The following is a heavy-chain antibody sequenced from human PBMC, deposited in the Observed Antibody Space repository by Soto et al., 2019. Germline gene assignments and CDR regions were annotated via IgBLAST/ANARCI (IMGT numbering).Heavy chain of an antibody. CDR2: INAGNGNT. Sequence: QVQLVQSGAEVKKPGASVKVSCKASGYTFTSYAMHWVRQATGQRLEWMGWINAGNGNTKYSQKFQGRVTITRGTTASTAYMELSSLRSEDTAAYYCARSSGYYYVDYWGQGTLVTVSS. CDR3: ARSSGYYYVDY. CDR1: GYTFTSYA. D-gene: IGHD3-22*01. V-gene: IGHV1-3*01. J-gene: IGHJ4*02.